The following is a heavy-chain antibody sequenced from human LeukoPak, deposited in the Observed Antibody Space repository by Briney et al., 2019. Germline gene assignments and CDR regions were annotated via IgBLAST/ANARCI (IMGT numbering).Heavy chain of an antibody. J-gene: IGHJ4*02. D-gene: IGHD5-12*01. Sequence: SETLSLTCTVSGGSISSGGYYWSWIRQPPGKGLERIGYIYHSGSTYYNPSLKSRVTISVDRSKNQFFLKLSSVTAADTAVYYCARGGYDFRLDYWGQGTLVTVSS. CDR1: GGSISSGGYY. CDR2: IYHSGST. V-gene: IGHV4-30-2*01. CDR3: ARGGYDFRLDY.